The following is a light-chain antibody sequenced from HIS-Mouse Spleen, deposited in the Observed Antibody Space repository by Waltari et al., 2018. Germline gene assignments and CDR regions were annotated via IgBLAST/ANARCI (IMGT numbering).Light chain of an antibody. CDR1: SSDVGGYNY. CDR2: EVS. CDR3: SSYAGSNLVV. V-gene: IGLV2-8*01. J-gene: IGLJ2*01. Sequence: QSALTQPPSASGSPGQSVTISCTGTSSDVGGYNYVSWYQQHPSKAPKPMFYEVSKRPQGVPERFSGSKSGYTASLTVSGLQAEDEADYYCSSYAGSNLVVFGGGTKLTVL.